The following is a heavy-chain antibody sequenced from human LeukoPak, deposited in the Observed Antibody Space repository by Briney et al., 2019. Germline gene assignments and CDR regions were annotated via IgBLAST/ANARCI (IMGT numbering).Heavy chain of an antibody. J-gene: IGHJ4*02. CDR1: GSTFNGFY. CDR3: ARWMATVTTPDY. V-gene: IGHV1-2*02. Sequence: ASVNVSYTASGSTFNGFYLHWVRQARGQGLEWMGWINPNSGGTNYAQKFQGRVTMTRDTSISTAYMELSRLRSDDTAVYYCARWMATVTTPDYWGQGTLVTVSS. CDR2: INPNSGGT. D-gene: IGHD4-11*01.